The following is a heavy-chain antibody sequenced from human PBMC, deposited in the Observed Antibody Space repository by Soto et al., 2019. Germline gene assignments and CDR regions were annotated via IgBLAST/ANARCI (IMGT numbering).Heavy chain of an antibody. CDR3: ARASPQIRVVTSYYYMDV. CDR1: GGSFSGYY. Sequence: SETLSLTCAVYGGSFSGYYWSWIRQPPGKGLEWIGEINHSGSTNYNPSLKSRVTISVDTSKNQFSLKLSSVTAADTAVYYCARASPQIRVVTSYYYMDVWGKGTTVTVSS. V-gene: IGHV4-34*01. CDR2: INHSGST. J-gene: IGHJ6*03. D-gene: IGHD3-3*01.